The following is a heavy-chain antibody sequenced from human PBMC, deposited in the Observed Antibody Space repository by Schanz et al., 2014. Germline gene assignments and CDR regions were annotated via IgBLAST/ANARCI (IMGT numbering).Heavy chain of an antibody. CDR1: GFTVSSNH. D-gene: IGHD3-22*01. V-gene: IGHV3-66*01. CDR2: IYSGIGA. CDR3: ARVHHYDPSGWGYFDY. Sequence: EVPLVESGGGLVKRGGSLRLSCAVSGFTVSSNHMSWVRQAPGKGLEWVSVIYSGIGAYYADSVKDRFTVSRDNSKNTVYLQMNRLRAEDTAVYYCARVHHYDPSGWGYFDYWGQGALVTVSS. J-gene: IGHJ4*02.